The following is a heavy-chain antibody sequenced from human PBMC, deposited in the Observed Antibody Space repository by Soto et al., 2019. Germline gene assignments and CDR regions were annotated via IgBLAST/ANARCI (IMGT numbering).Heavy chain of an antibody. CDR2: ISSSSSTI. Sequence: GSLRLSCAASGFTFSSYSMNWVRQAPGKGLEWVSYISSSSSTIYYADSVKGRFTISRDNAKNPLYLQMNSLRDEDTAVYYCARDPRIAASPDYYYGMAVWGQGTTVTVSS. J-gene: IGHJ6*02. CDR1: GFTFSSYS. D-gene: IGHD6-6*01. V-gene: IGHV3-48*02. CDR3: ARDPRIAASPDYYYGMAV.